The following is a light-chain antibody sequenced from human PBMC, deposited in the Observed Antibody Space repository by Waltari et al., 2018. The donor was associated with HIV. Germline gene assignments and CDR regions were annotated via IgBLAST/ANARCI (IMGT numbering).Light chain of an antibody. CDR3: CSYAGSYTRV. CDR1: SRDVVAYNY. J-gene: IGLJ3*02. V-gene: IGLV2-11*01. Sequence: QSALTQPRSVPGSPGQSVTISSTGTSRDVVAYNYVSWYQQHPGKAPKVIISDVSKRPSGVPDRFSGSKSGNTASLTISGLQAEDEADYYCCSYAGSYTRVFGGGTKLTVL. CDR2: DVS.